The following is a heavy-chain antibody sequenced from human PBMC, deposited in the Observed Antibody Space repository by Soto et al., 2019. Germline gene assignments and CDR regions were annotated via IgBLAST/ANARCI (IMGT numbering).Heavy chain of an antibody. CDR1: GGTFSSYA. Sequence: QVQLVQSGAEVKKPGSSVKVSCKASGGTFSSYAISWVRQAPGQGLEWMGGIIPIFGTANYAQKFQGRVTITADKSTSTAYMELSSLRSEDTAVYYCARDDYDYVWGSYRSHLLDYWGQGTLVTVSS. J-gene: IGHJ4*02. CDR3: ARDDYDYVWGSYRSHLLDY. D-gene: IGHD3-16*02. V-gene: IGHV1-69*06. CDR2: IIPIFGTA.